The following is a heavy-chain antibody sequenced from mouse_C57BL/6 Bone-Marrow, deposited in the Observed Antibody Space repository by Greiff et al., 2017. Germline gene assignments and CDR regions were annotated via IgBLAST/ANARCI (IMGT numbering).Heavy chain of an antibody. V-gene: IGHV5-4*01. CDR3: ARRGLDY. J-gene: IGHJ4*01. Sequence: EVQVVESGGGLVKPGGSLKLSCAASGFTFSSYAMSWVRQTPEKRLEWVATISDGGSYTYYPDNVKGRFTISRDNAKNNLYLQMSHLKSEDTAMYYCARRGLDYWGQGTSVTVSS. CDR1: GFTFSSYA. CDR2: ISDGGSYT.